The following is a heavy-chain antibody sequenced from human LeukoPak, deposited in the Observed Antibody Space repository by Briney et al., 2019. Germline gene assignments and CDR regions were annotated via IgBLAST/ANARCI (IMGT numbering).Heavy chain of an antibody. CDR2: IYHSGST. D-gene: IGHD7-27*01. V-gene: IGHV4-38-2*02. CDR3: ARFSPRAMGNYLDF. CDR1: GYSISSGYY. J-gene: IGHJ4*02. Sequence: SETLSLTCTVSGYSISSGYYWGWIRQPPGKGLEWIGSIYHSGSTYCNPSLKSRVTISVDTSKNQFSLKLSSVTAADTAVYYCARFSPRAMGNYLDFWGQGTLVTVSS.